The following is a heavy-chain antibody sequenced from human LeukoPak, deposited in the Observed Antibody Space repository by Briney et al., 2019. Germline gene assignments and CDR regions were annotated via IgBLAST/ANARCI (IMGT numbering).Heavy chain of an antibody. J-gene: IGHJ5*02. CDR2: IKQDGSEK. D-gene: IGHD6-13*01. Sequence: GSLRLSCAASEFTFSSYRMDWVRQAPGKGLEWVANIKQDGSEKYYVDSVKGRFTISRDNAKNSLYLQMNSLRAEDTAVYYCARVSSSWYENWFDPWGQGTLVTVSS. CDR1: EFTFSSYR. V-gene: IGHV3-7*01. CDR3: ARVSSSWYENWFDP.